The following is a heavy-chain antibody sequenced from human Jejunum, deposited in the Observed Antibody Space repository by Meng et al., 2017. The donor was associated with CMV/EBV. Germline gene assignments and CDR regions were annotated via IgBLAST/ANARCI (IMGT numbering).Heavy chain of an antibody. J-gene: IGHJ4*02. CDR1: GYTFTSYH. V-gene: IGHV1-69*10. Sequence: QVQLVQSAAEVQNPGASVKVSCKASGYTFTSYHMHWVRQAPGQGLEWMGGIIPFLGITIYAQKYQGRVTITEEKSTSTAYMELNSLRSEDTAVYYCASGGDCYGYWGQGTLVTVSS. D-gene: IGHD2-21*01. CDR3: ASGGDCYGY. CDR2: IIPFLGIT.